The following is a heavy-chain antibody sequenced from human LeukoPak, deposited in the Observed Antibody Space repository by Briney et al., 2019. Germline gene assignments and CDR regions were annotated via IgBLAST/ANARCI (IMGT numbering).Heavy chain of an antibody. J-gene: IGHJ6*02. Sequence: SETLSLTCTVSGGSISSYYWSWIRQPPGKGLEWIGYIYYSGSTNYNPSLKSRVTISVDTSKNQFSLKLSSVTAADTAVYYCARDCQGSGSYLYGMDVWGQGTTVTVSS. CDR3: ARDCQGSGSYLYGMDV. CDR2: IYYSGST. D-gene: IGHD3-10*01. V-gene: IGHV4-59*01. CDR1: GGSISSYY.